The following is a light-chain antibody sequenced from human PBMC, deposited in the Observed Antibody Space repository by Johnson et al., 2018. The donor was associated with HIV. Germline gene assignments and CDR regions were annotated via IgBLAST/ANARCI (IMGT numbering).Light chain of an antibody. CDR1: SSNIGDNF. V-gene: IGLV1-51*01. Sequence: QSVLTQPPSVSAAPGQRVTISCSGSSSNIGDNFVSWYQQFPGAAPKLLIYENNQRSSGLPDRFSGSKSATSSTLGITGLQTGDEADYYCGTWDSSLSVYVFGSGTKVTVL. J-gene: IGLJ1*01. CDR3: GTWDSSLSVYV. CDR2: ENN.